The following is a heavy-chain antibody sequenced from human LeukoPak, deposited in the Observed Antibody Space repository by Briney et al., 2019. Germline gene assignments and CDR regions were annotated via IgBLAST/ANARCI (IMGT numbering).Heavy chain of an antibody. Sequence: SVKVSCKASGGTFSSYAISWVRQAPGQGLEWMGGIIPIFGTANYAQKLQGRVTMTRDTSTSTVYMELSSLRSEDTAVYYCARGDLQLAHFFDYWGQGTLVTVSS. CDR3: ARGDLQLAHFFDY. V-gene: IGHV1-69*05. J-gene: IGHJ4*02. CDR1: GGTFSSYA. D-gene: IGHD6-13*01. CDR2: IIPIFGTA.